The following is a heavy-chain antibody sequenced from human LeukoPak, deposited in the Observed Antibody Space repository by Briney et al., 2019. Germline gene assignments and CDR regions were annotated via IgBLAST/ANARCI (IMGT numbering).Heavy chain of an antibody. D-gene: IGHD2-21*02. CDR1: GFTLSSYA. V-gene: IGHV3-23*01. Sequence: GGSLRLSCAASGFTLSSYAMSWVRQAPGKGLEWVSAISGSGGSTYYADSVKGRFTISRDNSKNTLYLQMNSLRAEDTAVYYCAKHDSSDYYYYGMDVWGQGTTVTVSS. CDR3: AKHDSSDYYYYGMDV. J-gene: IGHJ6*02. CDR2: ISGSGGST.